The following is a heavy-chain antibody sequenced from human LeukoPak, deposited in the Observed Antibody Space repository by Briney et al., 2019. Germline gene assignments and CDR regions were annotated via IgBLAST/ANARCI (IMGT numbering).Heavy chain of an antibody. V-gene: IGHV4-59*01. CDR2: IYYSGST. Sequence: TSETLSLTCTVSGGSISSYYWSWIRQPPGKGLEWIGYIYYSGSTNYNPSLKSRVTISVDTSKNQFSLKLSSVTAADTAVYYCARYGDYDDWFDPWGQGTLVTVS. D-gene: IGHD4-17*01. CDR3: ARYGDYDDWFDP. CDR1: GGSISSYY. J-gene: IGHJ5*02.